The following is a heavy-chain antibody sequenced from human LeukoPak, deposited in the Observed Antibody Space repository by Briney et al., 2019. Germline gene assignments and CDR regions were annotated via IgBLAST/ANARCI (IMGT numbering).Heavy chain of an antibody. Sequence: ASVKVSCKASGYTFTGYYMHWVRQAPGQGLEWMGWISAYNGNTNYAQKLQGRVTMTTDTSTSTAYMELRSLRSDDTAVYYCARAPAPGWLPYYFDYWGQGTLVTVSS. J-gene: IGHJ4*02. CDR2: ISAYNGNT. D-gene: IGHD6-19*01. CDR1: GYTFTGYY. CDR3: ARAPAPGWLPYYFDY. V-gene: IGHV1-18*04.